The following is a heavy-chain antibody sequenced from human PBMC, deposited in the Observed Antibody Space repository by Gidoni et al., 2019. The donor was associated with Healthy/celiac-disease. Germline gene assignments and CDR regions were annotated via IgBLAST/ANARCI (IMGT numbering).Heavy chain of an antibody. V-gene: IGHV1-8*01. CDR2: MNPNSGNT. D-gene: IGHD2-2*02. CDR1: GYTFTRYD. J-gene: IGHJ6*02. Sequence: QVQLVQSGAEVKKPGASVKVSCKASGYTFTRYDINWVRQATGQGLEWMGWMNPNSGNTGYAQKFQGRVTMTRNTSISTAYMELSSLRSEDTAVYYCARGVRDIVVVPAAIHYYYGMDVWGQGTTVTVSS. CDR3: ARGVRDIVVVPAAIHYYYGMDV.